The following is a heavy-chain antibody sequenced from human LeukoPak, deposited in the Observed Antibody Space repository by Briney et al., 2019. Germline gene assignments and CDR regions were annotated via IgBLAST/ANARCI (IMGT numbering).Heavy chain of an antibody. J-gene: IGHJ3*02. CDR1: GYSFTNYL. V-gene: IGHV5-51*01. Sequence: GAPLKISCKCSGYSFTNYLIWLVRQIPGEGLEWMGIIYPGDSDTRYSPFFQGQVTISADKSSSTADLQWSSLKASDTAMYYCARHPDPFDIWGQGTMVTVSS. CDR2: IYPGDSDT. CDR3: ARHPDPFDI.